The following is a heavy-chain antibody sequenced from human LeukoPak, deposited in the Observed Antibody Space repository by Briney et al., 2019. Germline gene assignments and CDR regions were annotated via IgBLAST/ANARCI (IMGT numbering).Heavy chain of an antibody. Sequence: SETLSLTCTVSGGSISSSSYYWRWIRQPPGKGLEWIGSIYYSGSTYYNPSLKSRVTISVDTYKNRISLKLSSVTAAHTAVYYWSRHDHLHYYGLWFDTWGQGTQVTVSS. CDR3: SRHDHLHYYGLWFDT. D-gene: IGHD3-10*01. CDR1: GGSISSSSYY. CDR2: IYYSGST. J-gene: IGHJ5*02. V-gene: IGHV4-39*01.